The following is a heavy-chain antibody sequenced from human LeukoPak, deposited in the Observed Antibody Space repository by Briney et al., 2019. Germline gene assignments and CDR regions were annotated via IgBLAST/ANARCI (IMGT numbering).Heavy chain of an antibody. CDR3: ARGIAIGYCSGGSCYPFDY. Sequence: PSETLSLTRTVSDASVSSGTYYWTWIRQPPGKGLEWIGEINHGGSTNYNPSLKSRVTMSVDTPKNQFSLKLSFVTAADTAVYYCARGIAIGYCSGGSCYPFDYWGQGTLVTVSS. CDR1: DASVSSGTYY. V-gene: IGHV4-39*07. CDR2: INHGGST. D-gene: IGHD2-15*01. J-gene: IGHJ4*02.